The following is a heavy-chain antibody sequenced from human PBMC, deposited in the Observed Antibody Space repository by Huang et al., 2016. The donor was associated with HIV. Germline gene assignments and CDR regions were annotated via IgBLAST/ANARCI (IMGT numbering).Heavy chain of an antibody. CDR3: AKGDIMVRGVLPGY. Sequence: QLQLQESGPGLVKPSETLSLTCTVTGGSISSSSYYWGWIRQPPGKGLEWIGSIYYSWSTYHNPSLKSRVPISVDTSKNQFALKLSSVTAADTAVYYCAKGDIMVRGVLPGYWGQGTLVTVSS. CDR1: GGSISSSSYY. J-gene: IGHJ4*02. D-gene: IGHD3-10*01. V-gene: IGHV4-39*01. CDR2: IYYSWST.